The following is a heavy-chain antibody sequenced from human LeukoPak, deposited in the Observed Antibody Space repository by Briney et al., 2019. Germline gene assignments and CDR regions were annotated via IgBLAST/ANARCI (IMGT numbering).Heavy chain of an antibody. CDR3: AKDLRYSTSWWGTMDV. CDR2: ISWNSGYI. J-gene: IGHJ6*02. Sequence: WIRQPPGKGLEWVSGISWNSGYIAYADSVKGRFTISRDNAEKSLYLQMNSLRAEDTALYYCAKDLRYSTSWWGTMDVWGQGTTVIVSS. V-gene: IGHV3-9*01. D-gene: IGHD2-2*01.